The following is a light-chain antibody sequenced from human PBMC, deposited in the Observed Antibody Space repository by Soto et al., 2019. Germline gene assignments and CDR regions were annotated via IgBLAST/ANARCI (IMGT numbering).Light chain of an antibody. CDR3: SAYTSRSTLV. J-gene: IGLJ2*01. CDR1: SSDVVNDLL. V-gene: IGLV2-14*02. CDR2: EGT. Sequence: QSALTQPASVSGSPGQSITISCTGTSSDVVNDLLVSWYQQQPGKAPKLMIYEGTKRPAGVSDRFSGSKSGNTASLTISGLLPEDEAYYYCSAYTSRSTLVFGGGTKLTVL.